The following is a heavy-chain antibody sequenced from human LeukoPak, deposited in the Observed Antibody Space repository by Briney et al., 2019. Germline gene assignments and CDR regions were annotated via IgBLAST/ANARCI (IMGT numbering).Heavy chain of an antibody. CDR1: GFTFSSYE. J-gene: IGHJ4*02. V-gene: IGHV3-48*03. Sequence: GGSLRLSCAASGFTFSSYEMNWVRQAPGKGLEWVSYISSSGSTIYYADSVEGRFTISRDNAKNSLYLQMNSLRAEGTAVYYCARGSWYRDLWDHYFDYWGQGTLVTVSS. D-gene: IGHD6-13*01. CDR2: ISSSGSTI. CDR3: ARGSWYRDLWDHYFDY.